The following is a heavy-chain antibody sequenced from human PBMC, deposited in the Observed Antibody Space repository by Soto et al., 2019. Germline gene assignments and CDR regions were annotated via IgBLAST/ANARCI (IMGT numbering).Heavy chain of an antibody. Sequence: GGSMKLSCAASGLTFSSYGMHWVRQAPGKGLEWVAVISYDGSNKYYADSVKGRFTISRDNSKNTLYLQMNSLRAEDTAVYYCAKDQDIVVVPAAMGFDYWGQGTLVTVSS. D-gene: IGHD2-2*01. J-gene: IGHJ4*02. CDR2: ISYDGSNK. CDR1: GLTFSSYG. V-gene: IGHV3-30*18. CDR3: AKDQDIVVVPAAMGFDY.